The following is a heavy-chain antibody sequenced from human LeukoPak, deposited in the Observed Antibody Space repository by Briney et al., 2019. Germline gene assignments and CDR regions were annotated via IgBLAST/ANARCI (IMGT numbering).Heavy chain of an antibody. CDR2: ISGSGGST. CDR3: AKSRVGVMFDAFDI. CDR1: GFTLSSFA. J-gene: IGHJ3*02. D-gene: IGHD3-16*01. Sequence: PGGSLTLSCAASGFTLSSFAMTWLRQAPGKGLEWVSVISGSGGSTDYEDSVKGRFTISRDNSRNILYLQMNSLRAEDTALYYCAKSRVGVMFDAFDIWGQGTMVTVSS. V-gene: IGHV3-23*01.